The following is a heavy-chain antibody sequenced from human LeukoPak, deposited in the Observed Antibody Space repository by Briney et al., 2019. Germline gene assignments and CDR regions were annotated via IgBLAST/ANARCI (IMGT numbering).Heavy chain of an antibody. J-gene: IGHJ6*02. V-gene: IGHV4-34*01. Sequence: SETLSLTCAVYGGSFSGYYWSWIRQPPGKGLEWIGEINHSGSTNYNPSLKSRVTISVDTSKNQFSLKLSSVTAAGTAVYYCARGRDDFWSGYYILYYYYGMDVWGQGTTVTVSS. CDR2: INHSGST. CDR1: GGSFSGYY. D-gene: IGHD3-3*01. CDR3: ARGRDDFWSGYYILYYYYGMDV.